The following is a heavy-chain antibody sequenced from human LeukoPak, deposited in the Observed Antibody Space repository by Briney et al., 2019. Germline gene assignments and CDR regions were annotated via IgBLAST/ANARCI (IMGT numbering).Heavy chain of an antibody. Sequence: GGSLRLSCAASGFTFDDYTMHWVRHAPGKGLEWVSLISWDGGSTYYADSVKGRFTISRDNSKNSLYLQMNSLRTEDTALYYCAKDIGDGYNYGIDYWGQGTLVTVSS. CDR1: GFTFDDYT. J-gene: IGHJ4*02. V-gene: IGHV3-43*01. CDR3: AKDIGDGYNYGIDY. CDR2: ISWDGGST. D-gene: IGHD5-24*01.